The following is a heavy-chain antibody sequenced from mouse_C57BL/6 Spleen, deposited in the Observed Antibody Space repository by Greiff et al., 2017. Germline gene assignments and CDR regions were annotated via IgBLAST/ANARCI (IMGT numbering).Heavy chain of an antibody. CDR1: GYAFSSSW. CDR3: ARQYYGSSGYFDV. V-gene: IGHV1-82*01. D-gene: IGHD1-1*01. J-gene: IGHJ1*03. Sequence: QVQLQQSGPELVKPGASVKISCKASGYAFSSSWMNWVKQRPGKGLEWIGRIYPGDGDTNYNGKFKGKATLTADTSSSTAYMQLSSLTSEDSAVYFCARQYYGSSGYFDVWGTGTTVTVSS. CDR2: IYPGDGDT.